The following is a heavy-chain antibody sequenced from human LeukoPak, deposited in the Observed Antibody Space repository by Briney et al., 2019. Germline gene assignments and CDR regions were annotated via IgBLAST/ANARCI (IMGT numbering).Heavy chain of an antibody. D-gene: IGHD4-17*01. CDR3: ARDPLGTVTTFYGVFDL. Sequence: GGSLRLSCAASGFTFSSYSMNWVRQAPGKGLEWVSYISSSSSTIYYADSVKGRFTISRDNAKNSLYLQMNSLRAKDTAVYYCARDPLGTVTTFYGVFDLWGRGTLVTVSS. CDR2: ISSSSSTI. CDR1: GFTFSSYS. V-gene: IGHV3-48*04. J-gene: IGHJ2*01.